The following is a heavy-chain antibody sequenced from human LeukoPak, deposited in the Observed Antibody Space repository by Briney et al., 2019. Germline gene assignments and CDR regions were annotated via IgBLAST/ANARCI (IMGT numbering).Heavy chain of an antibody. J-gene: IGHJ3*02. CDR2: ISYDGSNK. CDR1: GFTFSSYG. V-gene: IGHV3-30*18. D-gene: IGHD3-22*01. CDR3: AKDRGYYDSHDAFDI. Sequence: PPGRSLRLSCAASGFTFSSYGKHWVRQAPGKGLEWVAVISYDGSNKYYADSVKGRFTISRDNSKNTLYLQMNSLRAEDTAVYYCAKDRGYYDSHDAFDIWGQGTMVTVSS.